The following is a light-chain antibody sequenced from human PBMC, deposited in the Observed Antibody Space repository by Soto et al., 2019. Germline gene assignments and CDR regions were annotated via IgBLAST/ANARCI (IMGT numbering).Light chain of an antibody. CDR2: GAP. V-gene: IGKV3-15*01. Sequence: EVVMTQSPATLSVSPGERATLSCRASQSVSNNLAWYQQKPGQAPRLLIYGAPTRATGIPARFSGSGSGTEFTLTISSLQSEDFAFYYCQQYNNWWTFGQGTKVEIK. CDR3: QQYNNWWT. J-gene: IGKJ1*01. CDR1: QSVSNN.